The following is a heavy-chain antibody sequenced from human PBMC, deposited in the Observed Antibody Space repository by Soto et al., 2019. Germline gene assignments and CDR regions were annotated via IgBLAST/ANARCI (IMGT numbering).Heavy chain of an antibody. CDR1: GGSVNSGTYY. CDR3: ARERWDSSGRYGMDV. CDR2: IYYSEST. V-gene: IGHV4-61*01. Sequence: PSETLSLTCTVSGGSVNSGTYYWSWIRQPPGKGLEWIGNIYYSESTNYNPSLRSRITISVDSSKNQFSLKLSSVTAADTAVYYRARERWDSSGRYGMDVWGQGTTVTVSS. D-gene: IGHD6-19*01. J-gene: IGHJ6*02.